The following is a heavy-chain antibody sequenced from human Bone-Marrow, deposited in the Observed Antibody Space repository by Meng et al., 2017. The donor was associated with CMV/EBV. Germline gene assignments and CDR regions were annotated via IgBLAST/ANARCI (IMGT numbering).Heavy chain of an antibody. CDR1: GFTFSNYG. D-gene: IGHD1-1*01. Sequence: GESLKISCAASGFTFSNYGIHWVRQAPGKGLEWVTFIRYDGSNKYYADSVKGRFTISRDNSKHTLYLQMNSLGPEDTAVYHCAKDSSWNGAIDYSGQGTLVTFSS. J-gene: IGHJ4*02. V-gene: IGHV3-30*02. CDR3: AKDSSWNGAIDY. CDR2: IRYDGSNK.